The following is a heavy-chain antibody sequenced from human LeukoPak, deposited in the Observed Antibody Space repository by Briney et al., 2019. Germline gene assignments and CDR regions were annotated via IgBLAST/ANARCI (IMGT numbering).Heavy chain of an antibody. V-gene: IGHV4-39*01. D-gene: IGHD3-3*01. CDR1: GGSISSSSYY. CDR2: IYYSGST. Sequence: SETLSLTCTVSGGSISSSSYYWGWIRQPPGKGLEWIGSIYYSGSTYYNPSLKSRVTISVDTSKNQFSLKLSSVTAADTAVYYCARQQLLSEILDYWGQGTLVTVSS. J-gene: IGHJ4*02. CDR3: ARQQLLSEILDY.